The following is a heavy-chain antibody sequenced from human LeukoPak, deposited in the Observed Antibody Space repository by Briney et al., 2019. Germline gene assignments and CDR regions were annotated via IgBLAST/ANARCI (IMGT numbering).Heavy chain of an antibody. J-gene: IGHJ4*02. CDR3: ARDRGYYDSSGYYSFDY. CDR1: GFTFSSYW. D-gene: IGHD3-22*01. CDR2: INSDGSTA. Sequence: GGSLRLSCAASGFTFSSYWMHWVRKAPGKGLVWVSRINSDGSTASYADSVRGRFTISRDNAKNTLYLQMNSLRAEDTAVYYCARDRGYYDSSGYYSFDYWGQGTLVTVSS. V-gene: IGHV3-74*01.